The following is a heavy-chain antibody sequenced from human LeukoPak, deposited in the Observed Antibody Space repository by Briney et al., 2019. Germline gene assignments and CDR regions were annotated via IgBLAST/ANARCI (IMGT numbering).Heavy chain of an antibody. CDR3: AKDYGSWSYYLDY. V-gene: IGHV3-23*01. CDR1: GFSLSSYA. CDR2: ISGSGGST. D-gene: IGHD6-6*01. J-gene: IGHJ4*02. Sequence: GGSLRLSCAASGFSLSSYAMSWVRQAPGKGLEWVSAISGSGGSTYYADSVKGRFTISRDNSKKTLYLQMNSLRAEDTAAYYCAKDYGSWSYYLDYWGQGTLVTVSS.